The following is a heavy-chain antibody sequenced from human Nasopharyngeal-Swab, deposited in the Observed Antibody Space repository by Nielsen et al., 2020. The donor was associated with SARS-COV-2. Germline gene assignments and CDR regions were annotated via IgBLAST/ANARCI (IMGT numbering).Heavy chain of an antibody. J-gene: IGHJ3*02. CDR3: ARDGGRGPYIVVVPAVDAFDI. CDR2: IKQDGSEK. Sequence: GESLKISCAASGFTFSSYWMSWARQAPGKGLEWVANIKQDGSEKYYVDSVKGRFTISRDNAKNSLYLQMNSLRAEDTAVYYCARDGGRGPYIVVVPAVDAFDIWGQGTMVTVSS. V-gene: IGHV3-7*01. CDR1: GFTFSSYW. D-gene: IGHD2-2*01.